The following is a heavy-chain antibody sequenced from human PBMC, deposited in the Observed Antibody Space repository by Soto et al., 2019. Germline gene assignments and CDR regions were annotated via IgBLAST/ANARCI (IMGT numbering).Heavy chain of an antibody. CDR3: ARGHPYDFWSGYYTNYYYYGMDV. CDR1: GYTFTSYD. V-gene: IGHV1-8*01. D-gene: IGHD3-3*01. Sequence: ASVKVSCKASGYTFTSYDINWVRQATGQGLEWMGWMNPNSGNTGYAQKFQGRVTMTRNTSISTAYMELSSLRSEDTAVYYCARGHPYDFWSGYYTNYYYYGMDVWGQGTTVTVS. J-gene: IGHJ6*02. CDR2: MNPNSGNT.